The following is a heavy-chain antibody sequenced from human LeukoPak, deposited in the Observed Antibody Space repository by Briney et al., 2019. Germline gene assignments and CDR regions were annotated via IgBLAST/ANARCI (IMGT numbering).Heavy chain of an antibody. CDR2: IIPTFGTA. CDR3: ARSYYGSGVPYGMDV. D-gene: IGHD3-10*01. J-gene: IGHJ6*04. V-gene: IGHV1-69*06. Sequence: SVKVSCKASGGTFSSYAISWVRQAPGQGLEWMGGIIPTFGTANYAQKFQGRVTITADKSTSTAYMELSSLRSEDTAVYYCARSYYGSGVPYGMDVWGKGTTATVSS. CDR1: GGTFSSYA.